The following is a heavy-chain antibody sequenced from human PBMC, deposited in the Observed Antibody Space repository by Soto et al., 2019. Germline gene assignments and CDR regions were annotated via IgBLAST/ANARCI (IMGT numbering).Heavy chain of an antibody. CDR2: ISGSGGST. V-gene: IGHV3-23*01. CDR3: AKWRGYSYGTIAPPRY. Sequence: VGSLRLSCAASGFTFSSYAMSWVRQAPGKGLEWVSAISGSGGSTYYADSVKGRFTISRDNSKNTLYLQMNSLRAEDTVVYYCAKWRGYSYGTIAPPRYWGQGTLVTVSS. J-gene: IGHJ4*02. D-gene: IGHD5-18*01. CDR1: GFTFSSYA.